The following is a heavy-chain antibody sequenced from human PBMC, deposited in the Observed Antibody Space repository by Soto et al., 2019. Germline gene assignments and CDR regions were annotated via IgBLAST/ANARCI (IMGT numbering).Heavy chain of an antibody. CDR2: VHDSWGS. V-gene: IGHV4-59*08. CDR1: GGSISSYY. J-gene: IGHJ4*02. D-gene: IGHD7-27*01. CDR3: VRLNGGGRSPFDS. Sequence: PSETLSLTCTVSGGSISSYYWSWIRQPPGKGLEWIGYVHDSWGSHYNPSLKSRVAISLDTSKSQFSLKLTSVTATDTAVYYCVRLNGGGRSPFDSWGQGQLVTVSP.